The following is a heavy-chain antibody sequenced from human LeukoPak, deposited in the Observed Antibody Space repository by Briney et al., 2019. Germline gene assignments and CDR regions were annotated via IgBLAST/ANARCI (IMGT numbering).Heavy chain of an antibody. D-gene: IGHD3-9*01. V-gene: IGHV3-21*01. CDR2: ISNSSSYI. CDR1: GFTFSSYS. J-gene: IGHJ4*02. Sequence: PAGTLRLSCAASGFTFSSYSMNWVRQAPGKGLEWVSSISNSSSYIYYADSVKGRFTISRDNAKNSLYLQMNSLRAEYTAVYYCARDPDILTGPPVDYWGQGTLVTVSS. CDR3: ARDPDILTGPPVDY.